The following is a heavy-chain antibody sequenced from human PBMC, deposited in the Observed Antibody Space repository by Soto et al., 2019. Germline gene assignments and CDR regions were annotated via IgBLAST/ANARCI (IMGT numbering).Heavy chain of an antibody. Sequence: PSETLSLTCTVSGGSISSGGYYWSWIRQHPGKGLEWIGYIYYSGSTYYNPSLKSRVTISVDTSKNQFSLKLSSVTAADTAVYYCARVSSPCASCYYYGMDVWGQGTTVTVSS. V-gene: IGHV4-31*03. J-gene: IGHJ6*02. CDR2: IYYSGST. CDR3: ARVSSPCASCYYYGMDV. CDR1: GGSISSGGYY. D-gene: IGHD6-6*01.